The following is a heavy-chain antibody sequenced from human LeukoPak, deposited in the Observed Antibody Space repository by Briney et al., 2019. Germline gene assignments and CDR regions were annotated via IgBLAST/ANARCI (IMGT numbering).Heavy chain of an antibody. Sequence: PGGSLRLSCAASGFTFSSYGMHWVRQAPGKGLEWVAVISYDGSNKYYADSVKGRFTISRDNSKNTLYLQMNSLRAEDTAVYYCARDPRYFGVVIGIDYWGQGTLVTVSS. J-gene: IGHJ4*02. CDR3: ARDPRYFGVVIGIDY. CDR2: ISYDGSNK. V-gene: IGHV3-30*03. D-gene: IGHD3-3*01. CDR1: GFTFSSYG.